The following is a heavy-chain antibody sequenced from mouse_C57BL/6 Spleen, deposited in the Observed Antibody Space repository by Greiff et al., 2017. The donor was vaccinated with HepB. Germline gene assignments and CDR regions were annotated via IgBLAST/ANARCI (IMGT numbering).Heavy chain of an antibody. J-gene: IGHJ4*01. CDR2: IDPETGGT. CDR1: GYTFTDYE. V-gene: IGHV1-15*01. Sequence: QVQLKESGAELVRPGASVTLSCKASGYTFTDYEMHWVKQTPVHGLEWIGAIDPETGGTAYHQKFKGKAILTADKSSSTAYMELRSLTSEDPAVYYGARGFCYAMYYLGQGASFTVAS. CDR3: ARGFCYAMYY.